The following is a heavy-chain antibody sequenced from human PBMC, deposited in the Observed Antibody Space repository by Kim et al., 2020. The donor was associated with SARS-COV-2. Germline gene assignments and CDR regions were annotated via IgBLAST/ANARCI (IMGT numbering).Heavy chain of an antibody. CDR1: GYSISSGYY. CDR2: IYHSGST. CDR3: ARANYGSGTEFY. V-gene: IGHV4-38-2*02. D-gene: IGHD3-10*01. J-gene: IGHJ4*02. Sequence: SETLSLTCTVSGYSISSGYYWGWIRQPPGKGLEWIGSIYHSGSTYYNPSLKSRVTISVDTSKNQFSLKLSSVTAADTAVYYCARANYGSGTEFYWGQGTLVTVSS.